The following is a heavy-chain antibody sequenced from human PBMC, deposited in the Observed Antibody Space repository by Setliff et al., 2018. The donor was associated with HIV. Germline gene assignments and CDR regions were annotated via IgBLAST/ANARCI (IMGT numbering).Heavy chain of an antibody. J-gene: IGHJ4*02. Sequence: SETMSLTCTVSGGSINSTSYYWGWIRQPPGNGLEWIGSIYHTGSTYYKPSLKSRVTISVDTSKNQFYLRLSSVAAGDTAVYYCSRSIVPVASGYYYFEYWGQGTLVTVSS. CDR3: SRSIVPVASGYYYFEY. V-gene: IGHV4-39*01. D-gene: IGHD3-3*01. CDR1: GGSINSTSYY. CDR2: IYHTGST.